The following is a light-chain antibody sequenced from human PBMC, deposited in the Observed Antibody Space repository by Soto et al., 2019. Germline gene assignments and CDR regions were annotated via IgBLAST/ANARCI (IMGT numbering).Light chain of an antibody. CDR2: GAS. CDR1: QTVSSY. Sequence: ENVLTQSPGTLFLSPGERATLSCRASQTVSSYLTWYQQRPGQAPRLLIYGASKRATGIPDRFSGSGSGTDFTLTISRLEPEDFALYYCQQYGTSPITFGQGTRLEIE. V-gene: IGKV3-20*01. J-gene: IGKJ5*01. CDR3: QQYGTSPIT.